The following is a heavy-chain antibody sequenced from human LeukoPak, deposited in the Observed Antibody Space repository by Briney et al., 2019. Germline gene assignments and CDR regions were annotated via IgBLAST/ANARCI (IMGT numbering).Heavy chain of an antibody. CDR2: TNHSGST. CDR3: ARRRISSSRSFDY. D-gene: IGHD6-13*01. CDR1: GGSFSGYY. V-gene: IGHV4-34*01. Sequence: SETLSLTCAVYGGSFSGYYWSWIRQPPGKGLEWIGETNHSGSTNYNPSLKSRVTISVDTSKNQFSLKLSSVTAADTAVYYCARRRISSSRSFDYWGQGTLVTVSS. J-gene: IGHJ4*02.